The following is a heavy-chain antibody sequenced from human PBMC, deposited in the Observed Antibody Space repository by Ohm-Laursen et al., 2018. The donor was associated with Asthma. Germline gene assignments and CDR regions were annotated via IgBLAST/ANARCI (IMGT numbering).Heavy chain of an antibody. CDR2: TYHSGST. V-gene: IGHV4-30-2*01. CDR1: RGSITSGGFS. D-gene: IGHD6-13*01. CDR3: ARVSSSWFDF. Sequence: TLSLTCAVSRGSITSGGFSRGRIRPPPGEGPGGVGHTYHSGSTYYNPSLKSRVAISLDRSKNQFSLTLSSGTASDTAIYYCARVSSSWFDFWGQGTLVTVSS. J-gene: IGHJ4*02.